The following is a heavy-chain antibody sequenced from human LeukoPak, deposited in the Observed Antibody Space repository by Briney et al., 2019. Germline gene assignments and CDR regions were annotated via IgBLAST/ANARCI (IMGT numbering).Heavy chain of an antibody. J-gene: IGHJ6*03. CDR3: ARLRDRRIAAPYYMDV. D-gene: IGHD6-13*01. CDR2: INHSGST. Sequence: SSETLSLTCAVYGGSFSGYYWSWIRQPPGKGLEWIGEINHSGSTNYNPSLKSRVTISVDTSKNQFSLKLSSVTAADTAVYYCARLRDRRIAAPYYMDVWGKGTTVTISS. V-gene: IGHV4-34*01. CDR1: GGSFSGYY.